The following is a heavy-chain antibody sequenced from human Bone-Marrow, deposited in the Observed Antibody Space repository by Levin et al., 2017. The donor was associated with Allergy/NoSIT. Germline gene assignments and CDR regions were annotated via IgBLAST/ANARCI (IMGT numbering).Heavy chain of an antibody. J-gene: IGHJ6*02. V-gene: IGHV1-24*01. CDR3: ATRKGATTDYSLVFKLAMDV. CDR2: FDPEDGET. Sequence: VASVKVSCKVSGDSLTELPIHWVRQAPGKGLEWMGSFDPEDGETTFAQKFKGRVTMTEDTSTDTAYMEMSSLRSEDTAVYYCATRKGATTDYSLVFKLAMDVWGQGTTVTVSS. CDR1: GDSLTELP. D-gene: IGHD1-26*01.